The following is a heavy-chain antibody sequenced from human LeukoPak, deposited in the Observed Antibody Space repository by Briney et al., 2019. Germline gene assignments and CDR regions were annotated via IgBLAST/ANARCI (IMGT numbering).Heavy chain of an antibody. J-gene: IGHJ4*02. CDR1: GGSISSHY. V-gene: IGHV4-59*11. Sequence: SETLSLTCTVSGGSISSHYWSWIRQPPGKGLEWVGYIYYSGSTNYNPSLKSRLTISVDTSNNQFSLKLSSVTAADTAVYYCARVRVSSGSHPWYFDYWGQGTLVTVSS. D-gene: IGHD3-22*01. CDR2: IYYSGST. CDR3: ARVRVSSGSHPWYFDY.